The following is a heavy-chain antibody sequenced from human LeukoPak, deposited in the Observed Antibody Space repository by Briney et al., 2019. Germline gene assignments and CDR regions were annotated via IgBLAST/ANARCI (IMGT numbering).Heavy chain of an antibody. CDR2: ISGSGGST. Sequence: PGGSLRLSCAASGFTFSSYAMSWVRQAPGKGLEWVSAISGSGGSTYYADSVKGRFTISRDNSKNTLYLQMNSLRAEDTAVYYCAKGIMITFGGVIDDASDIWGQGTMVTVSS. CDR3: AKGIMITFGGVIDDASDI. V-gene: IGHV3-23*01. J-gene: IGHJ3*02. D-gene: IGHD3-16*01. CDR1: GFTFSSYA.